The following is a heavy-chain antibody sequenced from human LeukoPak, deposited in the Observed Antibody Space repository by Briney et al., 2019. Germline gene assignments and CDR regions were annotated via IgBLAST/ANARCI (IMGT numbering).Heavy chain of an antibody. V-gene: IGHV1-2*02. CDR2: INPNSGGT. CDR3: AREAGPSVGAFDI. D-gene: IGHD3-10*01. J-gene: IGHJ3*02. CDR1: GGTFSSYV. Sequence: ASVKVSCKASGGTFSSYVINWVRQAPGQGLEWMGWINPNSGGTNYAQKFQGRVTMTRDTSISTAYMELSRLRSDDTAVYYCAREAGPSVGAFDIWGQGTMVTVSS.